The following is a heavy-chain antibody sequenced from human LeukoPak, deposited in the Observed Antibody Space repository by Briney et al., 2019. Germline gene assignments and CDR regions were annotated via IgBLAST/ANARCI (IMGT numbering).Heavy chain of an antibody. CDR2: INSNGGVT. CDR1: GFTFNTYA. CDR3: AKVGSVVVPATAGGHY. V-gene: IGHV3-23*01. D-gene: IGHD2-2*01. J-gene: IGHJ4*02. Sequence: TGGSLRLSCATSGFTFNTYAMTWVRQAPGKGLEWLSTINSNGGVTYYADSVKGRFTISRDNSKNTLSLQMNSLRAEDTAVYYCAKVGSVVVPATAGGHYWGQGTLVTVSS.